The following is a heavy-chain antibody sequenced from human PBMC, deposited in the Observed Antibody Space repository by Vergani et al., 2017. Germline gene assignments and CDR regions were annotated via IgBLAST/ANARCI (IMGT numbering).Heavy chain of an antibody. D-gene: IGHD2-21*02. V-gene: IGHV1-69*04. J-gene: IGHJ6*02. CDR1: GGTFSSYA. Sequence: QVQLVQSGAEVKKPGSSVKVSCKASGGTFSSYAISWVRQAPGQGLEWMGGIIPVLGKTKYAQDFQGRLTITADTSTSTAYMELTSLRSQDTAVYYCARDPRGYGGDPEDYYYGMDVWGQGTTVNVSS. CDR2: IIPVLGKT. CDR3: ARDPRGYGGDPEDYYYGMDV.